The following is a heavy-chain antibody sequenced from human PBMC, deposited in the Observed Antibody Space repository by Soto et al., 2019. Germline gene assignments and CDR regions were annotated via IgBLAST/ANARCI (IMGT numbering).Heavy chain of an antibody. CDR2: ISAYNGNT. V-gene: IGHV1-18*01. CDR3: ARDSNFSPRYYYDSSGYFGPLQYYYYYGMDV. J-gene: IGHJ6*02. Sequence: ASVKVSCEASGYTFTSYGISWVRQAPGQGLEWMGWISAYNGNTNYAQKLQGRVTMTTDTSTSTAYMELRSLRSDDTAVYYCARDSNFSPRYYYDSSGYFGPLQYYYYYGMDVWGQGTTVTVSS. CDR1: GYTFTSYG. D-gene: IGHD3-22*01.